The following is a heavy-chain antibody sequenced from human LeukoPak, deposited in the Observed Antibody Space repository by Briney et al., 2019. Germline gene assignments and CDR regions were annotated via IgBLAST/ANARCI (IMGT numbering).Heavy chain of an antibody. J-gene: IGHJ4*02. CDR3: ARDGPYTGSGL. Sequence: GGSLRLSCAASGFTFRSYTMNWVRQAPGKGLEWVSVIYSGGSTYYADSVKGRFTISRDNSKNTLYLQMNSLRAEDTAVYYCARDGPYTGSGLWGQGTLVTVSS. CDR1: GFTFRSYT. D-gene: IGHD1-26*01. V-gene: IGHV3-53*01. CDR2: IYSGGST.